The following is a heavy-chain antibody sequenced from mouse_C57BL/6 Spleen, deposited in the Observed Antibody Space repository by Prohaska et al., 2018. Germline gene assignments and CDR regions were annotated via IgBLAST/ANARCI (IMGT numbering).Heavy chain of an antibody. D-gene: IGHD1-1*01. Sequence: EVQLVESGGGLVKPGGSLKLSCAASGFTFSSYAMSWVRKTPEKRLEWVATISDGGSYTYYPDNVKGRFTISRDNAKNNLYLQMSHLKSEDTAMYYCARAPYYGSLDYWGQGTTLTVSS. CDR1: GFTFSSYA. J-gene: IGHJ2*01. V-gene: IGHV5-4*01. CDR3: ARAPYYGSLDY. CDR2: ISDGGSYT.